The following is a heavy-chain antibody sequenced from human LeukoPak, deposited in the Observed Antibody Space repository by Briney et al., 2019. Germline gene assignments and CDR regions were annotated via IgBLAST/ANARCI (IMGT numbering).Heavy chain of an antibody. J-gene: IGHJ4*02. V-gene: IGHV4-39*01. CDR2: IHYSGST. Sequence: KASETLSLTCTVSGGSISSYYWGWIRQPPGKQLEWIGSIHYSGSTYYNPSLKSRVTISVDTSKNQFSLNLSSMTAADTAVYYCARQMNGSFPRPLDYWGQGTLVTVSS. D-gene: IGHD3-10*01. CDR1: GGSISSYY. CDR3: ARQMNGSFPRPLDY.